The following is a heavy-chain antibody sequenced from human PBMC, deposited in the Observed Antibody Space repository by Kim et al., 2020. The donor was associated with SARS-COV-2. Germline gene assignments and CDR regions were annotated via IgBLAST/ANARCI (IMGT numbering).Heavy chain of an antibody. V-gene: IGHV3-11*01. CDR3: ARDRITAVRGRLSGNAFD. Sequence: GGSLRLSCAASGFIFSDYYMHWIRQAPGKGLEWVSFITGSGTISYADSVKDRFTISRDNAKKTVYLQMNSLRAEDTATYYCARDRITAVRGRLSGNAFD. CDR1: GFIFSDYY. CDR2: ITGSGTI. D-gene: IGHD3-10*01. J-gene: IGHJ3*02.